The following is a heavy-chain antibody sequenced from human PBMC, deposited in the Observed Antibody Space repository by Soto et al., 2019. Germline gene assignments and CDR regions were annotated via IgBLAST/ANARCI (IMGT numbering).Heavy chain of an antibody. CDR1: GGSISSGGQY. J-gene: IGHJ4*02. Sequence: QVQLKESGPGLVKPSQTLSLTCTVSGGSISSGGQYWSWIRQHPGKGLEWIGHIYDSGSTYYNPSXRXXVTISVDTSKKQFSLKLRSVTAADTAVYYCARDAAEYYFDYWGQGTLVTVSS. CDR2: IYDSGST. D-gene: IGHD6-25*01. CDR3: ARDAAEYYFDY. V-gene: IGHV4-31*03.